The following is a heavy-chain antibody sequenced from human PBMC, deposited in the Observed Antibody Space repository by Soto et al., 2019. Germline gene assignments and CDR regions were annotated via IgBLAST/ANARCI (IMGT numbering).Heavy chain of an antibody. CDR3: ARALVVIPASALYSFDY. V-gene: IGHV1-69*17. CDR1: VGTFSKYA. CDR2: IAPVVDMA. Sequence: QVQLVQSGAEVKKPGSSVKVSCKTPVGTFSKYAISWVRQAPGQGLEWVGGIAPVVDMADSAQKFQDRVTIIADKSTSTVNMELRNLRSEDTAIYYCARALVVIPASALYSFDYWGQGTLVTVSS. D-gene: IGHD2-15*01. J-gene: IGHJ4*02.